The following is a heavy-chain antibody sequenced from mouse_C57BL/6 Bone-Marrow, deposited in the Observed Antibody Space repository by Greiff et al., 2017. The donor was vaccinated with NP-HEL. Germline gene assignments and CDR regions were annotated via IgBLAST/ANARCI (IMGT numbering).Heavy chain of an antibody. Sequence: QVQLQQPGAELVMPGASVKLSCKASGYTFTSYWMHWVKQRPGQGLEWIGEIDPSDSYNNYNQKFKGKSTLTVDKSSSTAYMQRSSLTAEDSAVYYCASSRAWFAYWGQGTLVTVSA. CDR2: IDPSDSYN. CDR1: GYTFTSYW. J-gene: IGHJ3*01. CDR3: ASSRAWFAY. V-gene: IGHV1-69*01.